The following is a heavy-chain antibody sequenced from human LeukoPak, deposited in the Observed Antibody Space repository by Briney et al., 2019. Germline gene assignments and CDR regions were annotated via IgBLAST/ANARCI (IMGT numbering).Heavy chain of an antibody. D-gene: IGHD2-15*01. J-gene: IGHJ6*02. CDR3: ARDPTYCSGGSCYYTGYYYYGMDV. V-gene: IGHV1-18*01. CDR1: GYTFTSYG. Sequence: ASVKVSCKASGYTFTSYGISWVRQAPGQGLEWMGWISAYNGNTNYAQKLQGRVTMTTDTSTSTAYMELRSLRSDDTAAYYCARDPTYCSGGSCYYTGYYYYGMDVWGQGTTVTVSS. CDR2: ISAYNGNT.